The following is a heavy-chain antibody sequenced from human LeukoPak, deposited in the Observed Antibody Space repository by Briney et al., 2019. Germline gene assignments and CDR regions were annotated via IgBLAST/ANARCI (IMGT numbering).Heavy chain of an antibody. V-gene: IGHV4-4*07. J-gene: IGHJ4*02. CDR2: IYTSGST. CDR3: ARVRVFGVVIIPIYFDY. Sequence: SETLSLTCTVSGGSISSYYWSWIRQPAGKGLEWIGRIYTSGSTNYNPSLKSRVTISVDSSKNQFSLRLSSVTAADTAVYYCARVRVFGVVIIPIYFDYWGQGTLVTVSS. D-gene: IGHD3-3*01. CDR1: GGSISSYY.